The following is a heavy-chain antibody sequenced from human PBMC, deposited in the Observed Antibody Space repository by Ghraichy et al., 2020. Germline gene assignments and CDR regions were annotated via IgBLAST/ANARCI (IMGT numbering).Heavy chain of an antibody. J-gene: IGHJ6*02. Sequence: ASVKVSCKASGYTFTAYYIHWVRQAPGQGLEWMGRINPNSGGTNYTQKFQGRFTMTRDTSISTAYMELSRLRSDDAAVYFCARLITISGPWHYALDAWGQGTTVTVSS. CDR1: GYTFTAYY. D-gene: IGHD3-3*01. CDR3: ARLITISGPWHYALDA. V-gene: IGHV1-2*02. CDR2: INPNSGGT.